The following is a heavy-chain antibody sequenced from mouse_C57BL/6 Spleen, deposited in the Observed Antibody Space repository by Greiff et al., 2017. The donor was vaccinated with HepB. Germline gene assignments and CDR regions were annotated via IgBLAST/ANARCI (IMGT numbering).Heavy chain of an antibody. J-gene: IGHJ4*01. CDR1: GFTLSDYG. CDR3: ARETTMITTRAMDY. V-gene: IGHV5-17*01. D-gene: IGHD2-4*01. CDR2: ISSGSSTI. Sequence: DVHLVESGGGLVKPGGSLKLSCAASGFTLSDYGMHWVRQAPEKGLEWVAYISSGSSTIYYADTVKGRFTISRDNAKNTLFLQMTSLRSEDTAMYYCARETTMITTRAMDYWGQGTSVTVSS.